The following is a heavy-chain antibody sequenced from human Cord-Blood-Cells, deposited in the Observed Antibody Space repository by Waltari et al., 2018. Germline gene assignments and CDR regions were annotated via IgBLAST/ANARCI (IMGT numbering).Heavy chain of an antibody. Sequence: QVQLVQSGAEVKKPGASVKVSCKASGYTFTGYYMHWVRQAPGQGLEWMGRINPNRGGTNYAQKFQGRVTMTRDTSISTAYMELSRLGSDDTAVYYCARDYEGYYFDYWGQGTLVTVSS. CDR3: ARDYEGYYFDY. J-gene: IGHJ4*02. CDR2: INPNRGGT. CDR1: GYTFTGYY. D-gene: IGHD3-3*01. V-gene: IGHV1-2*02.